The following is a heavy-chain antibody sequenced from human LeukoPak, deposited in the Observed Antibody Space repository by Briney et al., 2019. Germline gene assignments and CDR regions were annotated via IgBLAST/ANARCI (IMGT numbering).Heavy chain of an antibody. V-gene: IGHV3-23*01. J-gene: IGHJ4*02. CDR3: AKTTTGYSSGRFPGWPVDY. Sequence: PGGSLRLSCAASGFTVSQNYMSWVRQAPGKGLEWVSGIFGSGGSTHYADSVKGRFTISRDNSKNTVYLQMNSLRAEDTAVYYCAKTTTGYSSGRFPGWPVDYWGQGTLVTVSS. D-gene: IGHD6-19*01. CDR1: GFTVSQNY. CDR2: IFGSGGST.